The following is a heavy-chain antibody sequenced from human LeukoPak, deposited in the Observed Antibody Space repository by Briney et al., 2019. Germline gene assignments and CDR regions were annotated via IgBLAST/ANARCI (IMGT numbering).Heavy chain of an antibody. Sequence: SETLSLTCTVSGGSISSSSYYWGWIRQPPGKGLEWIGSIYYSGGTYYNPSLKSRVTISVDTSKNQFSLKLSSVTAADTAVYYCARQLRGTVTTDLPDYWGQGTLVTVSS. CDR1: GGSISSSSYY. CDR3: ARQLRGTVTTDLPDY. V-gene: IGHV4-39*01. CDR2: IYYSGGT. J-gene: IGHJ4*02. D-gene: IGHD4-11*01.